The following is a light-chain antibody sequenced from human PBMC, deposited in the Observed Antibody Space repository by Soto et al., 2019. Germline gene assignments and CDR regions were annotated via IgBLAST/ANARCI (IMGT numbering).Light chain of an antibody. J-gene: IGKJ4*01. CDR3: QQPGASIT. Sequence: VLTQSPRTLSLSPGERATLSCRASQNVNNNFVAWYQQKPGQAPSLLIYGVSDSATGVPDRFSGSGSGTDFTLIISRLEPDEFEVYYCQQPGASITLGGGTRVENK. CDR1: QNVNNNF. V-gene: IGKV3-20*01. CDR2: GVS.